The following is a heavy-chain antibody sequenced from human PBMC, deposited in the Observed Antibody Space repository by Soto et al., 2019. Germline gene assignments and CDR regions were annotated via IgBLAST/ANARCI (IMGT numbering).Heavy chain of an antibody. D-gene: IGHD1-20*01. J-gene: IGHJ4*02. CDR2: INHSGSS. CDR3: ARILIIGTTRGSYFDY. V-gene: IGHV4-34*01. CDR1: GGSFSSYY. Sequence: SETLSLTCGVSGGSFSSYYWTWIRQSPGKGLEWIGQINHSGSSNHNPSLKSRVTISVDTSKKQFSLKLSSVTAADTAVYYCARILIIGTTRGSYFDYWGQGTLVTVSS.